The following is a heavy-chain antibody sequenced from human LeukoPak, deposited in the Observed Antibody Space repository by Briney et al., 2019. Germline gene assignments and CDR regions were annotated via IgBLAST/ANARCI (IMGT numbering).Heavy chain of an antibody. Sequence: GGSLRLSCAASGFTFDDYAMHWVRQAPGKGLEWVSLISWDGGSTYYADSVKGRFTISRDNAKNSLYLQMNSLRAEDTAVYYCARDHSYGPEDYWGQGTLVTVSS. J-gene: IGHJ4*02. CDR2: ISWDGGST. CDR1: GFTFDDYA. CDR3: ARDHSYGPEDY. D-gene: IGHD5-18*01. V-gene: IGHV3-43D*03.